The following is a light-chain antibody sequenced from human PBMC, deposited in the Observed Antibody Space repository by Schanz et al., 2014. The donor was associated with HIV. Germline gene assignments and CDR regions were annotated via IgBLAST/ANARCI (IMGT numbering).Light chain of an antibody. J-gene: IGKJ4*01. Sequence: EIVLTQSPATLSLSPGERATLSCRASQSVSSNLAWYQQKPGQAPRLLIYGASTRATGIPARFSGSGSGTEFTLTISSLQSEDFAVYYCQQYFSWPLTFGGGTKVEIK. CDR2: GAS. CDR1: QSVSSN. CDR3: QQYFSWPLT. V-gene: IGKV3-15*01.